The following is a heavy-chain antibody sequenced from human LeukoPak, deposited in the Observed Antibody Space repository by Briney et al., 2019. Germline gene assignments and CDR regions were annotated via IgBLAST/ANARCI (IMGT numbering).Heavy chain of an antibody. D-gene: IGHD3-22*01. CDR2: INPRGGST. J-gene: IGHJ3*02. CDR1: GYTFTSNY. Sequence: ASVKVSCKAFGYTFTSNYMHWVRQAPGQGLEWMGIINPRGGSTSYTRKFQGRVTMTRDTSTSTVYMELSSLRSEDTAVYYCARVKSYYYDTSDKDAFDIWGQGTMVTVSS. V-gene: IGHV1-46*01. CDR3: ARVKSYYYDTSDKDAFDI.